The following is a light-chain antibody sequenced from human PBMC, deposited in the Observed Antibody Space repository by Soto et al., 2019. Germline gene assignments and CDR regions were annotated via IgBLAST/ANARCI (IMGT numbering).Light chain of an antibody. J-gene: IGKJ4*01. V-gene: IGKV3-15*01. CDR3: LQYDKWPPRLT. Sequence: TQPPATVSVSAGEGATLSCRASQNVGSNLAWYQQRSGQAPRLLIYGASKRATGVPAKFSGSGSGTEYTLTISSLQSEDFAVYYCLQYDKWPPRLTFGGGTKVEIK. CDR1: QNVGSN. CDR2: GAS.